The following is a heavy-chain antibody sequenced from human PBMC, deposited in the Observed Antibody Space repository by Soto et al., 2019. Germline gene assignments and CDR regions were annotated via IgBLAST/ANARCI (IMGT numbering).Heavy chain of an antibody. CDR1: GYTFTSYC. CDR3: ARGGAVADYYYYGMDV. V-gene: IGHV1-18*04. CDR2: ISAYNGNT. Sequence: ASVKVSCKASGYTFTSYCISWVRQAPGQGLEWMGWISAYNGNTNYAQKLQGRVTMTTDTSTSTAYMELRSLRSDDTAVYYCARGGAVADYYYYGMDVWGQGTTVTVSS. D-gene: IGHD6-19*01. J-gene: IGHJ6*02.